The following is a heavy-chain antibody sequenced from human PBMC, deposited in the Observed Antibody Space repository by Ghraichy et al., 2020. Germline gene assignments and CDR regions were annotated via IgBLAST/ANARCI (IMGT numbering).Heavy chain of an antibody. V-gene: IGHV4-39*07. D-gene: IGHD2-2*01. CDR2: IYYSGST. J-gene: IGHJ3*02. Sequence: SETLSLTCTVSGGSISSSSYYWGWIRQPPGKGLEWIGSIYYSGSTYYNPSLKSRVTISVDTSKNQFSLKLSSVTAADTAVYYCARDGGIVVVPAAAPSGAFDIWGQGTMVTVSS. CDR1: GGSISSSSYY. CDR3: ARDGGIVVVPAAAPSGAFDI.